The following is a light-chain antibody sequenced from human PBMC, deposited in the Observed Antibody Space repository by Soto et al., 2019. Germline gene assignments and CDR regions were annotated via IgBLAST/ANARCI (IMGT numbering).Light chain of an antibody. CDR3: CSYAGTSTFV. CDR2: EVS. Sequence: QSVLTQPASVSGSPGQSITISCTGTSSDVGSYNLVSWYQHHPGKAPKFMIYEVSKRPSGVSNRFSGSKSDNTASLTISGLQAEDEADYYCCSYAGTSTFVFGSGTKLTVL. CDR1: SSDVGSYNL. J-gene: IGLJ1*01. V-gene: IGLV2-23*02.